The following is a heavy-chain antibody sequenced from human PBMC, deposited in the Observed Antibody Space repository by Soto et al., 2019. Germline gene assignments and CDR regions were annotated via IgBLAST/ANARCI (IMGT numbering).Heavy chain of an antibody. CDR1: GFTFSSYA. J-gene: IGHJ5*02. CDR2: LYGRGRGI. D-gene: IGHD4-17*01. Sequence: EVQLLESGGGLVQPGGSLRLSCAASGFTFSSYAMIWIRQVPGKGLEGGSGLYGRGRGIHYADSVKGRFTSSRDNSAYAVYLQMNNLRVEDTAVYYCAKDAVAGDGVWLAHAWGRGTAVTVSS. CDR3: AKDAVAGDGVWLAHA. V-gene: IGHV3-23*01.